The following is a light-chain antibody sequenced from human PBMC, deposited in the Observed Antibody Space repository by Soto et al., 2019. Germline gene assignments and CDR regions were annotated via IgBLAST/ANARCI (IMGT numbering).Light chain of an antibody. CDR1: SSDVGGCKF. CDR3: SSCAGSNNPYV. V-gene: IGLV2-8*01. CDR2: EVS. Sequence: QSALTQPRSVSGSPGQSVTISCTGTSSDVGGCKFVSWYQQYPGKAPKLIIYEVSKRPSGVPDRFSGSKSGNTASLTVSGLRAEDEADYYCSSCAGSNNPYVFGTGTKLTVL. J-gene: IGLJ1*01.